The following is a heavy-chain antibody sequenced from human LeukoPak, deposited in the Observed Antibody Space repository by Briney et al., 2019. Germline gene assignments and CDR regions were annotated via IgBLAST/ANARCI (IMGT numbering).Heavy chain of an antibody. V-gene: IGHV3-7*01. CDR3: ARGRKVPAAMGNWFDP. D-gene: IGHD2-2*01. CDR2: IKQDGSET. J-gene: IGHJ5*02. CDR1: RFTFGSHW. Sequence: PGGSLRLSCAASRFTFGSHWMSWVRQTPGKGLEWVANIKQDGSETYYVDSVKGRFTISRDNAKNSLFLQMSILRAEDTAVYYCARGRKVPAAMGNWFDPWGQGTLVTVSS.